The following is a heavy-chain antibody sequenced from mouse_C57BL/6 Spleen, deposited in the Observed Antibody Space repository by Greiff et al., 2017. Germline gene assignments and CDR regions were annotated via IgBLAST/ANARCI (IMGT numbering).Heavy chain of an antibody. Sequence: VQLQQSGPELVKPGASVKISCQASGYAFSSSWMNWVKQRPGKGLEWIGLIYPGDGDTNYNGKFKGKATLTADKSSSTAYMQLSSLTSEDSAVYFCARPRYYAMDYWGQGTSVTVSS. J-gene: IGHJ4*01. CDR2: IYPGDGDT. CDR3: ARPRYYAMDY. V-gene: IGHV1-82*01. CDR1: GYAFSSSW.